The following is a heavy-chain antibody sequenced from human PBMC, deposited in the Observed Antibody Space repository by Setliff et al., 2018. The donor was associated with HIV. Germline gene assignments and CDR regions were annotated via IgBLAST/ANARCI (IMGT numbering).Heavy chain of an antibody. J-gene: IGHJ6*02. CDR2: ITDDGTA. Sequence: SETLSLTCAVYGGSLTNYYWSWIRQSPGKGLEWIGEITDDGTATYTSSLKGRVTISLDTSKKQLSLKVTPVTAADTAIYYRARGRSCESDWCWLYYNYYYGMDVWAQGTAVTVSS. CDR1: GGSLTNYY. CDR3: ARGRSCESDWCWLYYNYYYGMDV. V-gene: IGHV4-34*01. D-gene: IGHD2-8*01.